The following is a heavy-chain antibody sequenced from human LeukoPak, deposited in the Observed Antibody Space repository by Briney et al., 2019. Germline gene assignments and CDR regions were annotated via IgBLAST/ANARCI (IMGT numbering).Heavy chain of an antibody. D-gene: IGHD3-10*01. Sequence: SETLSLTCAVYGGSFSGYYWSWIRQPPGKGLEWTGEINHIGSTNYNPSLKSRVTISVDTSKNQFSLKLSSVTAADTAVYYCARGWNYGSGSLSRFDPWGQGTLVTVSS. V-gene: IGHV4-34*01. J-gene: IGHJ5*02. CDR3: ARGWNYGSGSLSRFDP. CDR2: INHIGST. CDR1: GGSFSGYY.